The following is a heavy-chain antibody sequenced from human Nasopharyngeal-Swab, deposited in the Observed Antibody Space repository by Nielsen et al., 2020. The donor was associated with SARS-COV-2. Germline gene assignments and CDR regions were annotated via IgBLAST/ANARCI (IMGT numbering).Heavy chain of an antibody. V-gene: IGHV4-4*02. D-gene: IGHD2-2*01. J-gene: IGHJ4*02. CDR2: IFHGGLI. CDR3: ARVPAGCSSTSCYLID. Sequence: SETLSLTCAVSGAFISSPNWWNWVRQSPGRGLDWIGEIFHGGLINYNPSLKSRVTISIDNSKNQFSLKLNSMTAADTAAYYCARVPAGCSSTSCYLIDWGQGILVTVSS. CDR1: GAFISSPNW.